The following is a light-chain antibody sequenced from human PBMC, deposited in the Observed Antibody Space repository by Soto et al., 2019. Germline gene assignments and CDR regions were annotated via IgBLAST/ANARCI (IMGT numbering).Light chain of an antibody. CDR1: QSVSNDY. V-gene: IGKV3-20*01. Sequence: EIGLTQSPGTLSLSPGERATLSCRASQSVSNDYLACLQQKPGQAPRLLISGASSRATGIPARFSGSGSGTDFTLTIGRLEPEDFAVYCCQQYCSSPCTFGQGTKLEIK. J-gene: IGKJ2*02. CDR2: GAS. CDR3: QQYCSSPCT.